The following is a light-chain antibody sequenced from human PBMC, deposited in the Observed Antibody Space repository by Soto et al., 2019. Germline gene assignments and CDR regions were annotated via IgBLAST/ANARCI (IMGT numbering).Light chain of an antibody. V-gene: IGKV1-12*01. J-gene: IGKJ5*01. CDR3: QQSYSTPFVT. Sequence: DIQMTQSPSSVSASVGDRVTITCRASQDVLTWVAWYQQKPGKAPXLXXYAASTLQSGVPSRFSGSRSGTDFTLTISSLQPEDFANYYCQQSYSTPFVTFGQGTRLEIK. CDR1: QDVLTW. CDR2: AAS.